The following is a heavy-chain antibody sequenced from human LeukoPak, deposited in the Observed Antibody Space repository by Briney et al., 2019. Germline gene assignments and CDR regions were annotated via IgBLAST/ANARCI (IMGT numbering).Heavy chain of an antibody. CDR2: IYYTGAT. CDR1: GGSISGYY. V-gene: IGHV4-59*01. D-gene: IGHD5-18*01. Sequence: KSSETLSLTCTVTGGSISGYYWSWIRLPPGKGLEWIGYIYYTGATYYNPSLKSRVTIPLDTSKNQFSLKLSSVPAADAAVYYCARAGYSYGTGYYFDYWGQGALVTVSS. J-gene: IGHJ4*02. CDR3: ARAGYSYGTGYYFDY.